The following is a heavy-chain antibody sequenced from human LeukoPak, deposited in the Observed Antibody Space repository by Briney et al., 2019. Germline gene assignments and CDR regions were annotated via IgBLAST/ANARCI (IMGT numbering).Heavy chain of an antibody. CDR2: IIPIFGTT. D-gene: IGHD6-13*01. CDR1: GGTFSSYT. CDR3: AYAITGAAADYYYYGMDV. Sequence: SVKVSCKTSGGTFSSYTITWVRQAPGQGLEWMGGIIPIFGTTNYAQKFQGRVTITADESTSTAYMELSSLRSEDTAVYYCAYAITGAAADYYYYGMDVWGQGTTVTVSS. V-gene: IGHV1-69*01. J-gene: IGHJ6*02.